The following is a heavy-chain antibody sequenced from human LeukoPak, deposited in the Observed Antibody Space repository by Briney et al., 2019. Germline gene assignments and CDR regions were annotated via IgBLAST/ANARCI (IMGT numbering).Heavy chain of an antibody. D-gene: IGHD2-15*01. CDR3: ARRETLGYCTGGSCYSAFDI. Sequence: SVKVSCKASGGTFSTYAITWVRQAPGQGLEWMGKIIPFFGTANYAQKFQGGVTITTDESTSTAYMELSSLRSDDTAVYYCARRETLGYCTGGSCYSAFDIWGQGTMVTVSS. V-gene: IGHV1-69*05. CDR1: GGTFSTYA. CDR2: IIPFFGTA. J-gene: IGHJ3*02.